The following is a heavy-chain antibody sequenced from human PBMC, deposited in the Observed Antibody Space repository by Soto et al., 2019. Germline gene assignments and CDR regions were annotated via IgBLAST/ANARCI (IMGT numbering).Heavy chain of an antibody. CDR3: ARHWPITIARGPAEY. CDR2: IYYSGST. V-gene: IGHV4-39*01. D-gene: IGHD3-10*01. J-gene: IGHJ4*02. CDR1: GGSISSSSYY. Sequence: PSETLSPTCTVSGGSISSSSYYWGWIRQPPGKGLEWVGSIYYSGSTYYNPSLKSRVTISVDTSKNQFALKLSSVTAADTTVYYCARHWPITIARGPAEYWGQGTLFTVSS.